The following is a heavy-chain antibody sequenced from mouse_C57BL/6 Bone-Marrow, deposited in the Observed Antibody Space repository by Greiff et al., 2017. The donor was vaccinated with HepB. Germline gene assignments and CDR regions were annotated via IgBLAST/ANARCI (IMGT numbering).Heavy chain of an antibody. Sequence: QVQLQQPGAELVRPGTSVKLSCKASGYTFTSYWMHWVKQRPGQGLEWIGVIDPSDSYTNYNQKFKGKATLTEDTSSSTAYMQLSSLTSEDSAVYYCARGYGSSYVAWFAYWGQGTLVTVSA. D-gene: IGHD1-1*01. CDR2: IDPSDSYT. J-gene: IGHJ3*01. CDR1: GYTFTSYW. V-gene: IGHV1-59*01. CDR3: ARGYGSSYVAWFAY.